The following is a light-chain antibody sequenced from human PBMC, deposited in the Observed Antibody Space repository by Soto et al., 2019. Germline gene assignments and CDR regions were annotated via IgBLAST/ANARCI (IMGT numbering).Light chain of an antibody. CDR1: TSDVGGYHY. V-gene: IGLV2-8*01. CDR2: EVS. Sequence: QSALTQPPSASGSPGQSVTISCTGTTSDVGGYHYVSWYQQHPGKAPKLMISEVSKRPSGVPDRFSGSKSGNTASLTVSGLQAEDEADYYCSSFAGNNNLVFGGGTKLTVL. J-gene: IGLJ2*01. CDR3: SSFAGNNNLV.